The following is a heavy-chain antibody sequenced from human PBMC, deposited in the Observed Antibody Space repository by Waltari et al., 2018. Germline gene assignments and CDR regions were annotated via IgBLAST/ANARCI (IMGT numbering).Heavy chain of an antibody. D-gene: IGHD1-26*01. CDR2: LYTSEST. Sequence: QVQLQESGPGLVKPSETLSLTCTVSDRSINSYYWGWNRQSAAKGLEWIGHLYTSESTNYNPSLKSRVTMSVDTSTNQFSLMMKSVTAADTAVYYCVRGRGTYYGEGLVDIWGQGTMVIVSP. J-gene: IGHJ3*02. CDR1: DRSINSYY. CDR3: VRGRGTYYGEGLVDI. V-gene: IGHV4-4*07.